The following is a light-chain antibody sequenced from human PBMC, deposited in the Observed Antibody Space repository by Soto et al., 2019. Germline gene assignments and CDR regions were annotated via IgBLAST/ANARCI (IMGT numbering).Light chain of an antibody. CDR2: GAS. J-gene: IGKJ1*01. Sequence: EIVLTQSTGTLSLSPGERATLSCRASQSVSSSYLAWYQQKPGQAPRLLIYGASSRATGIPDRVSGSGSGTDFTLTISRLEPEDFAVYYCQQYGSSPPTFGQGTKVEIK. CDR1: QSVSSSY. V-gene: IGKV3-20*01. CDR3: QQYGSSPPT.